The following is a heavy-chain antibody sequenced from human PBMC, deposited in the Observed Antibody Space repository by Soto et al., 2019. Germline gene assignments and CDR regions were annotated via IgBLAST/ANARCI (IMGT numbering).Heavy chain of an antibody. Sequence: GGSLRLSCTASGFTFSSYWMHWVRQAPGKGLEWVSGLSGSGGSTYYADSVKGRFTISRDNSKNTLSLQMNSLRAEDTAVYYCAKEVVPAALYGMDVWGQGTTVTVSS. CDR2: LSGSGGST. CDR3: AKEVVPAALYGMDV. CDR1: GFTFSSYW. J-gene: IGHJ6*02. D-gene: IGHD2-2*01. V-gene: IGHV3-23*01.